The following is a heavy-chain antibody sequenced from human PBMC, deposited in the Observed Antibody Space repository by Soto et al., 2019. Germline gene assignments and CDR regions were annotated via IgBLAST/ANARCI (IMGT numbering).Heavy chain of an antibody. CDR1: GGSIGGGDYC. Sequence: PSEPLSVTCTVSGGSIGGGDYCWSWIRQPPGEGLEWIGYIYYSGSTYYNPSLKSRVTISVDTSKNQFSLKLSSVTAADTAVYYCPRGITIFGFPQGTDYWGQGTLDTVTP. J-gene: IGHJ4*02. CDR2: IYYSGST. D-gene: IGHD3-3*01. V-gene: IGHV4-30-4*01. CDR3: PRGITIFGFPQGTDY.